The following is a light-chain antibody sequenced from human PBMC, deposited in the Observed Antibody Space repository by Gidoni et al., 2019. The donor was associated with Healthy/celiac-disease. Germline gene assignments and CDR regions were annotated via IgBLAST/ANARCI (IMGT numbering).Light chain of an antibody. CDR1: QSVSSY. CDR2: GAS. J-gene: IGKJ4*01. Sequence: EIVMTQYPATLSVSPGERATLSCRASQSVSSYLAWYQQKPGQAPRLLIYGASTRATGIPARFSGSGSGTEFTLTISSLQSEDFAVHYCQQYNNWPPLTFXGXTKVEIK. V-gene: IGKV3-15*01. CDR3: QQYNNWPPLT.